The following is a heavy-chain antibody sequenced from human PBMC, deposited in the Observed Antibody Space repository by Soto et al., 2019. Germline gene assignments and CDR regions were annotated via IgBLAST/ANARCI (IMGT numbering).Heavy chain of an antibody. J-gene: IGHJ4*02. V-gene: IGHV4-34*01. CDR1: GGSFSGYY. Sequence: SETLSLTCAGYGGSFSGYYWSWIRQPPGKGLEWIGEINHSGSTNYNPSLKSRVTISVDTSKNQFSLKLSSVTAADTAVYYCARNAAASFDYWGQGTLVTVSS. CDR3: ARNAAASFDY. CDR2: INHSGST. D-gene: IGHD6-25*01.